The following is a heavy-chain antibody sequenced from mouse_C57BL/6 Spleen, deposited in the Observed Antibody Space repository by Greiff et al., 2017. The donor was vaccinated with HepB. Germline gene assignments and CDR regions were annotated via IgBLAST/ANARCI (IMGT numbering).Heavy chain of an antibody. V-gene: IGHV1-82*01. D-gene: IGHD4-1*01. Sequence: QVQLQQSGPELVKPGASVKISCKASGYAFSSSWMNWVKQRPGKGLEWIGLIYPGDGDTNYNGKFKGKATLTADKSSSTAYMQLSSLTSEDSAVYFCARENWDGGYFDYWGQGTTLTVSS. J-gene: IGHJ2*01. CDR1: GYAFSSSW. CDR3: ARENWDGGYFDY. CDR2: IYPGDGDT.